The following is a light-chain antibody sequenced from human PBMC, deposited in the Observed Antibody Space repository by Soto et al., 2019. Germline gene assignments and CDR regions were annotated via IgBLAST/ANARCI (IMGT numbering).Light chain of an antibody. J-gene: IGKJ5*01. CDR1: QSISSW. V-gene: IGKV1-5*03. Sequence: DIQMTQSPSTLSASVGDRVTITCRASQSISSWLAWYQQKPGMAPKLLIYKASTLESGVPSRFSGGGSGTEFTLTISSLQPDDFATYYCQHYNSYSGTFGQGTRLENK. CDR2: KAS. CDR3: QHYNSYSGT.